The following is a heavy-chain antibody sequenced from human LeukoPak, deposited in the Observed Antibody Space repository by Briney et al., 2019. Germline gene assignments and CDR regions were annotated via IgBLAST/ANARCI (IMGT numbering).Heavy chain of an antibody. V-gene: IGHV4-34*01. CDR3: ARGPRWAFDI. Sequence: SETLSLTCAVYGGSFSGYYRSWIRQPPGKGLEWIGEINHSGSTNYNLSLKSRVTISVDTYKNQFSLKLSSVTAADTAVHYCARGPRWAFDIWGQGTMVTVSS. CDR1: GGSFSGYY. J-gene: IGHJ3*02. CDR2: INHSGST. D-gene: IGHD5-24*01.